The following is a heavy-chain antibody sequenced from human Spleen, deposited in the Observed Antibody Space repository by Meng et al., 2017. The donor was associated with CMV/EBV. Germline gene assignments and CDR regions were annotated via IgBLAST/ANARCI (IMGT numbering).Heavy chain of an antibody. Sequence: FRDYYMSWIRQVPGKGLEWVSTITDDGSITYYGEPGGGRFTISRDNAKGSLYLDMNSLRAEDTAVYYCARDHVVRADYCSTNICRGIYWGQGTLVTVSS. J-gene: IGHJ4*02. CDR2: ITDDGSIT. CDR3: ARDHVVRADYCSTNICRGIY. V-gene: IGHV3-11*04. CDR1: FRDYY. D-gene: IGHD2-2*01.